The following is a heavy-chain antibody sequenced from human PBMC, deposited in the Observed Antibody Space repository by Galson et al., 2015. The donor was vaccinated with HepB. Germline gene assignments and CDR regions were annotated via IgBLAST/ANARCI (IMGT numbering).Heavy chain of an antibody. J-gene: IGHJ4*02. CDR1: GFTFRGHS. Sequence: SLRLSCAASGFTFRGHSMHWVRQAPGKGLEWVAVIWYDGRNKDYADSVRGRFTISRDNSKNTVYLQMNSLRAEDTAVYYCARESEVSGWYFFDYWGQGTLVTVSS. CDR3: ARESEVSGWYFFDY. CDR2: IWYDGRNK. D-gene: IGHD6-19*01. V-gene: IGHV3-33*01.